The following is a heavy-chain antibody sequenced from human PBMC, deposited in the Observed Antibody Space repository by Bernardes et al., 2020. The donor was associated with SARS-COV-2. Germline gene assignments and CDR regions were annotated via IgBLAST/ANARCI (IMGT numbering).Heavy chain of an antibody. Sequence: GGSLRRSCVASGSTFSSDWMHWVRQVPGKGLVWVARMNSDGSTTNHADSVKGRFTISRDNARNTPYLQMNSLRLEDTAVYYCVRAFGGPEDYWGQGTRVTVSS. J-gene: IGHJ4*02. CDR3: VRAFGGPEDY. CDR1: GSTFSSDW. CDR2: MNSDGSTT. D-gene: IGHD1-26*01. V-gene: IGHV3-74*01.